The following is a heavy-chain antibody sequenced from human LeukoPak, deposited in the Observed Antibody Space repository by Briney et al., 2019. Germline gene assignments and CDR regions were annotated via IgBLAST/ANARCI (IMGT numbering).Heavy chain of an antibody. D-gene: IGHD3-9*01. Sequence: ASVKVSCKVSGYTLTELSMHWVRQAPGKGLEWMGGFDPEDGETIYAQKFHGRVTMTEDTSTDTAYMELSSLRSEDTAVHYYATGYDILTGYPLADYWGQGTLVTVSS. J-gene: IGHJ4*02. CDR1: GYTLTELS. CDR2: FDPEDGET. CDR3: ATGYDILTGYPLADY. V-gene: IGHV1-24*01.